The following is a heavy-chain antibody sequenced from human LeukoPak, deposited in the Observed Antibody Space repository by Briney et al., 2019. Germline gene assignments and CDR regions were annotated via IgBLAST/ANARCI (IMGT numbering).Heavy chain of an antibody. CDR1: GGSISSGGYS. CDR2: IYYSGST. CDR3: ARDRGPATANAFDI. V-gene: IGHV4-31*03. D-gene: IGHD1-26*01. Sequence: SQTLSLTCTVSGGSISSGGYSWSWIRQHPGKGLEWIGYIYYSGSTYYNPSLKSRVTISVDTSKNQFSLKLSSVTAADTAVYYCARDRGPATANAFDIWGQGTMVTVSS. J-gene: IGHJ3*02.